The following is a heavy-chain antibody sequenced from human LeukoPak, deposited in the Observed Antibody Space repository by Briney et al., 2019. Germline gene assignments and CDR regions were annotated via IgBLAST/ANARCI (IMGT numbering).Heavy chain of an antibody. D-gene: IGHD3-10*01. Sequence: SQTLSLTSAISGDSLSSNSAAWNWIRQSPSRRLEWLGRTYYRSKWYNDYAVSVKSRITINPDTSKNHFSLQLNSVTPEDTAVYYCARATETGVDAFDIWGQGTMVTVSS. CDR3: ARATETGVDAFDI. J-gene: IGHJ3*02. CDR2: TYYRSKWYN. V-gene: IGHV6-1*01. CDR1: GDSLSSNSAA.